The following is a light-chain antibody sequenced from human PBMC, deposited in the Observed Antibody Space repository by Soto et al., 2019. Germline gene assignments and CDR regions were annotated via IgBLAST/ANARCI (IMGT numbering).Light chain of an antibody. CDR1: NSNIGAGYD. CDR2: GNS. Sequence: QSVLTQPPSVSGAPGQRVTISCTGSNSNIGAGYDVHWYQHLPGTAPKLLIYGNSNRPSGVPDRFSGSKSGTSAFLAITGLQAEDEADYYCQSYDSSLSGWVFGGGTKLTVL. V-gene: IGLV1-40*01. CDR3: QSYDSSLSGWV. J-gene: IGLJ3*02.